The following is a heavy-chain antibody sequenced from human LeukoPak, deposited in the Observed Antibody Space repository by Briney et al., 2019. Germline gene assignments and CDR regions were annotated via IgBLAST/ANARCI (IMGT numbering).Heavy chain of an antibody. CDR2: IWYDGSNK. CDR1: GFTFSSYG. D-gene: IGHD3-3*01. V-gene: IGHV3-33*01. J-gene: IGHJ4*02. CDR3: TTGQYSTYYDFWSGYHTFDY. Sequence: GGSLRLSCAASGFTFSSYGMHWVRQAPGKGLEWVAVIWYDGSNKYYADSVKGRFTISRDNSKNTLYLQMNSLRAEDTAVYYCTTGQYSTYYDFWSGYHTFDYWGQGTLVTVSS.